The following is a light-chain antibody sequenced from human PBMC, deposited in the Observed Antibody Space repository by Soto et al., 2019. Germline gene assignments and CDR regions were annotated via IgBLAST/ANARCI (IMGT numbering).Light chain of an antibody. CDR3: QQYYSSSAWA. Sequence: IVRTPSRDCLSVSVGEMATINCKSSPSVLYSSNNKNYLAWYQQKPGQPPKLLIYWASTRESGVPDRFSGSGSGTDFALTISSRPPHDVGASYSQQYYSSSAWAFGQGTKVDIK. J-gene: IGKJ1*01. CDR1: PSVLYSSNNKNY. CDR2: WAS. V-gene: IGKV4-1*01.